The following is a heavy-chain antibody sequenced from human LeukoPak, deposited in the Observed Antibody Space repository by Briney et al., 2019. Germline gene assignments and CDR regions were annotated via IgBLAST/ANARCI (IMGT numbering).Heavy chain of an antibody. V-gene: IGHV4-61*02. CDR2: IYTSGST. CDR1: GGSISSGSYY. Sequence: PSETLSLTCTVSGGSISSGSYYWRWIRQPAGKGLEWIGRIYTSGSTNYNPSLKSRVTISVDTSKNQFSLKLSSVTAADTAVYYCARGRGDYWGQGTLVTVSS. J-gene: IGHJ4*02. CDR3: ARGRGDY.